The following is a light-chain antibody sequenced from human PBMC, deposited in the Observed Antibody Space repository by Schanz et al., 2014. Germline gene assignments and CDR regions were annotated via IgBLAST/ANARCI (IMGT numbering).Light chain of an antibody. J-gene: IGLJ1*01. V-gene: IGLV2-14*01. CDR1: GSADGAFTY. CDR2: DVS. CDR3: CSYTGSRTYV. Sequence: QSALTQPASVSGSPGQSITISCTATGSADGAFTYVSWYQQHPGKAPKLMIYDVSNRPSGVSNRFSGSKSGNTASLTISGLQADDEADYYCCSYTGSRTYVFGTGTKLTVL.